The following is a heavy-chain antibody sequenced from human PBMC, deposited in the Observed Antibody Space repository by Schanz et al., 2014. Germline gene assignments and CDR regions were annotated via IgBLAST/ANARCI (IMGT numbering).Heavy chain of an antibody. J-gene: IGHJ4*02. V-gene: IGHV3-48*01. CDR1: GFTFSGYS. CDR3: ARDRRSADLDY. Sequence: EVQLVESGGGLVQPGGSLRLSCAASGFTFSGYSMNWVRQAPGKGLEWVSYVSRSTPDIYYADSVKGRFTISRDNAKNSLYLEMNSLRAEDTALYYCARDRRSADLDYWGQGTLVTVSS. D-gene: IGHD1-26*01. CDR2: VSRSTPDI.